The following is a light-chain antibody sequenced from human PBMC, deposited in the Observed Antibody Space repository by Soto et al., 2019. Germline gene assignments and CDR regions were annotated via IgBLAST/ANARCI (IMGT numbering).Light chain of an antibody. CDR1: QSVSSS. CDR2: KAS. V-gene: IGKV1-5*03. J-gene: IGKJ1*01. Sequence: DIQMTQSPSTLSASVGDRVTITCRASQSVSSSLAWYQQKPGKAPKLLIYKASSLESGVPSRFSGSGSGTEFTLTIRSLQPDDFATYYCQQYNSYSWTFGQGTKVEIK. CDR3: QQYNSYSWT.